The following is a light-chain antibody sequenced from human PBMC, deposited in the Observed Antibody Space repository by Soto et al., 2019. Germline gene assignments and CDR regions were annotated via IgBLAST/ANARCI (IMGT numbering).Light chain of an antibody. CDR3: MQSRQSLYT. CDR2: LGS. Sequence: DIVMTQSPLSLPVTPGEPASISCRSSQSLLHNNGKNYLDWYLQKPGQSPQLLIYLGSSRASGVPDRFSGGGSGTDFTLKISRVEAEDVGVYYCMQSRQSLYTFGQGTKLEI. J-gene: IGKJ2*01. CDR1: QSLLHNNGKNY. V-gene: IGKV2-28*01.